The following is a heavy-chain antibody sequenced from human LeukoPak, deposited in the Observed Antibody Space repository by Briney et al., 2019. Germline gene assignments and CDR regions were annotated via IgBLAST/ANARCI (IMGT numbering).Heavy chain of an antibody. CDR3: AKGQYCSGGSCYSVSIPAEAFDI. D-gene: IGHD2-15*01. CDR2: IWYDGSNK. V-gene: IGHV3-33*06. J-gene: IGHJ3*02. CDR1: GFTFSSYG. Sequence: PGGSLRLSCAASGFTFSSYGTHWVRQAPGKGLEWVAVIWYDGSNKYYADSVKGRFTISRDNSKNTLYLQMNSLRAEDTAVYYCAKGQYCSGGSCYSVSIPAEAFDIWGQGTMFSVSS.